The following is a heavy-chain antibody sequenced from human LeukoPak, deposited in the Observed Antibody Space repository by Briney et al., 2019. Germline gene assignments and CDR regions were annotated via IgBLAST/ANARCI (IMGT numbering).Heavy chain of an antibody. CDR3: AKDRGLRNQWLQVTYDS. CDR1: GFTFDDYA. Sequence: GGSLRLSCAASGFTFDDYAMHWVRQAPGKGLEWVSGISWNSVNIGHEDSVKGRFTISRDNAKNSLHLQMNSLRPEDTALYYCAKDRGLRNQWLQVTYDSWGQGTLVTVSS. V-gene: IGHV3-9*01. CDR2: ISWNSVNI. D-gene: IGHD5-24*01. J-gene: IGHJ4*02.